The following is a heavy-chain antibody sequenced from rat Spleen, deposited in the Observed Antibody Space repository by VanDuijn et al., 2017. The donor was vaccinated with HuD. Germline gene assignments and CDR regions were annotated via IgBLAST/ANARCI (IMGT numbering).Heavy chain of an antibody. CDR3: ARSAKYYYDGSYYYVHYDY. V-gene: IGHV2-16*01. Sequence: VQLVESGGGLVQPGRSLKLSCAASGFTFRNYDMAWVRQAPTMGLEWIGALWSGGITDYSSALKSRLSLSRDTSKSQVLLKMNSLQTEDTAMYFCARSAKYYYDGSYYYVHYDYWGQGVMVTVSS. D-gene: IGHD1-12*02. J-gene: IGHJ2*01. CDR1: GFTFRNYD. CDR2: LWSGGIT.